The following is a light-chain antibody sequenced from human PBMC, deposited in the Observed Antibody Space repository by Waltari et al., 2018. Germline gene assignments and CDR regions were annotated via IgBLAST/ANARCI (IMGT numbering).Light chain of an antibody. CDR3: QQYSSFST. CDR2: DSS. Sequence: DIQMTQSPSMLSASVGDRVTITCRASQTIRGWLAWYQLKPGLAPKLFIYDSSNLGGGVPSRFSGSGFGTNFTLTISSLQPDDFATYYCQQYSSFSTFGLGTKV. CDR1: QTIRGW. J-gene: IGKJ1*01. V-gene: IGKV1-5*01.